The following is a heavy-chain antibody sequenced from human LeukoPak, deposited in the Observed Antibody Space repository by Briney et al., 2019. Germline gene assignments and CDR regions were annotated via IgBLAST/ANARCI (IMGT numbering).Heavy chain of an antibody. V-gene: IGHV1-2*02. CDR1: GYTFTGYY. CDR3: ARSLRYCSSTSYSNWFDP. Sequence: ASVKVSCKASGYTFTGYYMHWVRQAPGQGLEWMGWINPNSGGTNYAQKFQGRVTMTRDTSISTAYMELSRLRSDDTAVYYCARSLRYCSSTSYSNWFDPWGQGTLVTVSS. CDR2: INPNSGGT. D-gene: IGHD2-2*01. J-gene: IGHJ5*02.